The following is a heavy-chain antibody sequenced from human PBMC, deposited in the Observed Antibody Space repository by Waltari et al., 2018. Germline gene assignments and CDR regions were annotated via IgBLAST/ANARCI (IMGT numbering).Heavy chain of an antibody. CDR1: GYTFTSYD. CDR2: MNPNSGNT. CDR3: ARIHRSITIFGVVISPTFDY. V-gene: IGHV1-8*01. Sequence: QVQLVQSGAEVKKPGDSVKVSCTASGYTFTSYDIHWLRQATGQGLEWMGWMNPNSGNTGYAQKFQGRVTMTRNTSISTAYMELSSLRSEDTAVYYCARIHRSITIFGVVISPTFDYWGQGTLVTVSS. J-gene: IGHJ4*02. D-gene: IGHD3-3*01.